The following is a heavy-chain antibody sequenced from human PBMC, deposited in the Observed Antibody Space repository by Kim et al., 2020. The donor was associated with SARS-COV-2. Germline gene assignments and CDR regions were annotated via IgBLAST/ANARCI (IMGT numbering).Heavy chain of an antibody. J-gene: IGHJ3*02. Sequence: GESLKISCKGSGYSFTSYWISWVRQMPGKGLEWMGRIDPSDSYTNYSPSFQGHVTISADKSISTAYLQWSSLKASDTAMYYCARSVRYFDWLLYGAFDIWGQGTMVTVSS. CDR1: GYSFTSYW. CDR3: ARSVRYFDWLLYGAFDI. D-gene: IGHD3-9*01. CDR2: IDPSDSYT. V-gene: IGHV5-10-1*01.